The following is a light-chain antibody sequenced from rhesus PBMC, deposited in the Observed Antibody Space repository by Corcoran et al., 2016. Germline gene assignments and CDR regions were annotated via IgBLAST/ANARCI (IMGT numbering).Light chain of an antibody. J-gene: IGKJ4*01. CDR1: ENVNNY. CDR2: KSS. V-gene: IGKV1-74*01. CDR3: QHGYVTPLT. Sequence: DIQMTQSPSSLSASVGDRVTITCRASENVNNYLNWYPPKPGKAHKLLIYKSSTVQSGVPSRFRGIGAGTDYTFTISSLQPEEVATYYCQHGYVTPLTFGGGTKVELK.